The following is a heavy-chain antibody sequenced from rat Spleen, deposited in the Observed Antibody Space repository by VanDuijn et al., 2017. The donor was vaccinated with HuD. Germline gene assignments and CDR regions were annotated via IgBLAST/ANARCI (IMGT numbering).Heavy chain of an antibody. V-gene: IGHV5-29*01. CDR3: AREGLKLGPDY. CDR2: ISYDGSHT. D-gene: IGHD5-1*01. Sequence: EVKLVESGGGLVQPGRSLKLSCAASGFNFNDHWMGWVRQAPGKGLEWVATISYDGSHTYYRDSVKGRFTIARDNAKNTQYLQMDSLRSEDTATYYWAREGLKLGPDYSGQGVKVTVSS. J-gene: IGHJ2*01. CDR1: GFNFNDHW.